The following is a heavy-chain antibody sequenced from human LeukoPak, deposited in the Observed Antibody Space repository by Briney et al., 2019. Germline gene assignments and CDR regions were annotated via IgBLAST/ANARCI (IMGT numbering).Heavy chain of an antibody. D-gene: IGHD5-18*01. J-gene: IGHJ4*02. CDR2: VFDSGRT. CDR1: GGSMTTHH. CDR3: TTIKRGNIFGYFDF. Sequence: PSDTLSLTCTVSGGSMTTHHWNWIRQTPGKGLEWIGYVFDSGRTKENPSLKSRVTLSADTSKNQLSLRLSSVTAADTAVYYCTTIKRGNIFGYFDFWGQGILVTVSS. V-gene: IGHV4-59*07.